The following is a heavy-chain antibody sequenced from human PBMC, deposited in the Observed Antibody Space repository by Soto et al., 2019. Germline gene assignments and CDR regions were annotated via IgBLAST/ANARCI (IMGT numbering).Heavy chain of an antibody. J-gene: IGHJ4*02. Sequence: LRLSCAASGFTFTNYAMSWVRQAPGKGLQWVSVISDSGTSTYYADSVKGRFTISSDKSKNTLHLQMNSLRADDTAVYYCAKVDTALVNWGQGTLVTVSS. D-gene: IGHD5-18*01. CDR1: GFTFTNYA. CDR3: AKVDTALVN. CDR2: ISDSGTST. V-gene: IGHV3-23*01.